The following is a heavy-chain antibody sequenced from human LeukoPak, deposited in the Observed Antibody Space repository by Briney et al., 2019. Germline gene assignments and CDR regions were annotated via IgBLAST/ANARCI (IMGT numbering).Heavy chain of an antibody. D-gene: IGHD6-19*01. Sequence: PSGGSLRLSCVASGFTFSSYEMNWLRQSPGKGLEWVSFISGSGTTMYYADSVKGRFTISRDNAKNSLYLQMNSLRAEDTAVYHCARSVQWLPYWGQGTLVTVSS. CDR3: ARSVQWLPY. J-gene: IGHJ4*02. CDR1: GFTFSSYE. CDR2: ISGSGTTM. V-gene: IGHV3-48*03.